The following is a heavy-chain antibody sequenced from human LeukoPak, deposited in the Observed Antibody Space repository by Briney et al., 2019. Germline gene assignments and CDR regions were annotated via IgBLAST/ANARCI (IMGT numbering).Heavy chain of an antibody. J-gene: IGHJ4*02. CDR2: IYYSGST. Sequence: SETLSLTCTVSGGSISSYYWSWIRQPPGKGLEWIGYIYYSGSTNYNPSHKSRVTISVDTSKNQFSLKLSSVTAADTAVYYCARKPLSRAYYFDYWGQGTLVTVSS. V-gene: IGHV4-59*01. CDR3: ARKPLSRAYYFDY. CDR1: GGSISSYY. D-gene: IGHD2/OR15-2a*01.